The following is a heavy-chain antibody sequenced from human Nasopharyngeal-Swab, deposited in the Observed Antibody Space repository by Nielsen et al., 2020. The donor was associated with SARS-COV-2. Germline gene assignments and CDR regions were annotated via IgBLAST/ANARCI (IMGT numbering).Heavy chain of an antibody. J-gene: IGHJ4*02. Sequence: GESLKISCAASGFTFSSYAMHWVRQAPGKGLERVAVISYDGSNKYYADSVKGRFTISRDNSKNTLYLQMNSLRAEDTAVYYCAGTSGDYWGQGTLVTVSS. CDR1: GFTFSSYA. CDR2: ISYDGSNK. V-gene: IGHV3-30-3*01. CDR3: AGTSGDY.